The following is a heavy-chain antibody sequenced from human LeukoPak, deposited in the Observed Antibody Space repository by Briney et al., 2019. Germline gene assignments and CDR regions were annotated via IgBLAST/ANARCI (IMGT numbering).Heavy chain of an antibody. CDR3: ARGLRNSGWYFDY. Sequence: PSETLSLTCAVYGGSFSGYFWSCIRQPPGKGLEWIGEINHSGSTNYNSSLKSRVTISVDTSKNQFSLRLSSVTAADTAVYYCARGLRNSGWYFDYWGQGTLVTVSS. V-gene: IGHV4-34*01. CDR2: INHSGST. CDR1: GGSFSGYF. D-gene: IGHD6-19*01. J-gene: IGHJ4*02.